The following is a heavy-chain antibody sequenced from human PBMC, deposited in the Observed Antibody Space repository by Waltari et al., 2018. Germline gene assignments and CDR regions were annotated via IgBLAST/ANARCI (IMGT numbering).Heavy chain of an antibody. Sequence: QVQLQESGPGLVKPSETLSLTCTVSPGSIRSFYWSWIRLPPGKGLEWIGYIYHSGITSSNPSLKSRVTIGVDTSKNQFSLKMRSVTAADTAVYYCARTAPPYSNAAYGGWSDPWGQGTLVTVSS. CDR2: IYHSGIT. CDR1: PGSIRSFY. J-gene: IGHJ5*02. D-gene: IGHD4-4*01. CDR3: ARTAPPYSNAAYGGWSDP. V-gene: IGHV4-59*08.